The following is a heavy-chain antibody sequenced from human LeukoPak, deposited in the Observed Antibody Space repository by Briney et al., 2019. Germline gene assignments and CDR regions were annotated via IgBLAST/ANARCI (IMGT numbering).Heavy chain of an antibody. V-gene: IGHV3-20*04. CDR2: IYWNSGGT. D-gene: IGHD3-3*01. CDR3: VRGSLASGVVVYYYYYLDV. Sequence: GGSLRLSCAASGFTSNDHAMHWIRQIPGKGLEWVSGIYWNSGGTGYVDSVKGRFTISRDNAKNSLYLQMNSLRAEDTAVYYCVRGSLASGVVVYYYYYLDVWGKGTTVTVSS. J-gene: IGHJ6*03. CDR1: GFTSNDHA.